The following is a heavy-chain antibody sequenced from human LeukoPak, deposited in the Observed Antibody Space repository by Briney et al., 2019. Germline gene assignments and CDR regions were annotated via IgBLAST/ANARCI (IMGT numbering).Heavy chain of an antibody. D-gene: IGHD5-12*01. CDR1: GGTFSSYA. J-gene: IGHJ6*03. CDR2: IIPIFGTA. Sequence: SVKVSCKASGGTFSSYAISWVRQAHGQGLEWMGGIIPIFGTANYAQKFQGRVTITTDESTSTAYMELSRRRSEDTAVYYCARSGYSGYEYYYYYMDVWGKGTTVTVSS. V-gene: IGHV1-69*05. CDR3: ARSGYSGYEYYYYYMDV.